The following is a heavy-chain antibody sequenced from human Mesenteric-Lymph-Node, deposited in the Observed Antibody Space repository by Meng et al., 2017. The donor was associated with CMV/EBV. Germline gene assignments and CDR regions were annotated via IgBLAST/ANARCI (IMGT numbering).Heavy chain of an antibody. CDR1: GGSISSYY. Sequence: GSLRLSCTVSGGSISSYYWSWIRQPPGKGLEWIGYIYYSGNTNYNPSLKSRVTISVDTSKNQFSLKLSSVTAADTAVYYCARDYCSSTSCYIDYWGQGTLVTVSS. CDR2: IYYSGNT. V-gene: IGHV4-59*01. J-gene: IGHJ4*02. D-gene: IGHD2-2*02. CDR3: ARDYCSSTSCYIDY.